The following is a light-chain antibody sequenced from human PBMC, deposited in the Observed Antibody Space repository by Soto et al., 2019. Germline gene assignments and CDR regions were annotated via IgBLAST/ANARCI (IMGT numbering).Light chain of an antibody. Sequence: EIVLTPSPATLSVSPGDRATLSCRASQSIGSYLAWYQPKLGQPPRLLIYGASSRATGTPDRFSGSGSGTDFTLTISRLEPEDFAVYYCQQYDTSPPLTFGGGTKVDIK. J-gene: IGKJ4*01. CDR1: QSIGSY. CDR2: GAS. CDR3: QQYDTSPPLT. V-gene: IGKV3-20*01.